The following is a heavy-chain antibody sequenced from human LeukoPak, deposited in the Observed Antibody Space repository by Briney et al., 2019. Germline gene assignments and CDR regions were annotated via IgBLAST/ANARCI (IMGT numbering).Heavy chain of an antibody. Sequence: GGSLRLSCAASGFTFSSYEMNWVRQAPGKGLEWVAIISYDGSNKYYADSVQGRFTISRDNSKNTLYLQMNSLRAEDTAVYYCAKDLGGGSGCYDLWGRGTLVTVSS. CDR2: ISYDGSNK. CDR1: GFTFSSYE. J-gene: IGHJ2*01. D-gene: IGHD6-19*01. V-gene: IGHV3-30*18. CDR3: AKDLGGGSGCYDL.